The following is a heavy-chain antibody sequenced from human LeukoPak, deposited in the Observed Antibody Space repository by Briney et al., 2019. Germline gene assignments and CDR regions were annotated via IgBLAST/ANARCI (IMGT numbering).Heavy chain of an antibody. J-gene: IGHJ4*02. CDR1: GGSISSYY. D-gene: IGHD6-19*01. CDR2: IYYSGNT. V-gene: IGHV4-59*08. CDR3: ARQPGNSCWFYYFDY. Sequence: SETLSLTCTVSGGSISSYYWSWIRQPPGKGLEWIGYIYYSGNTNYNPSLKSRVTISVDTSKNQFSLKLSSVTATDTAVYYCARQPGNSCWFYYFDYWGQGTLVTVSS.